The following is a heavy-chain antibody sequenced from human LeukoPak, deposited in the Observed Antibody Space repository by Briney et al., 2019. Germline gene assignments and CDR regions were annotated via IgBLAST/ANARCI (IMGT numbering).Heavy chain of an antibody. V-gene: IGHV4-59*11. CDR2: IYYSGST. J-gene: IGHJ4*02. CDR3: ARVADGGAFDY. CDR1: GGSISSHY. Sequence: PSETLSLTCTVSGGSISSHYWSWIRQPPGKGLEWIGYIYYSGSTNYNPSLKSRVTISVDTSKNQFSLKLSSVTAADTAVYYCARVADGGAFDYWGQGTLVTVSS. D-gene: IGHD3-16*01.